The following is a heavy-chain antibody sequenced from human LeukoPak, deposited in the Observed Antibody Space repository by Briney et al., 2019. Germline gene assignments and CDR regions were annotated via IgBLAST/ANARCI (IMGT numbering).Heavy chain of an antibody. J-gene: IGHJ4*02. CDR2: ISTNNGDT. D-gene: IGHD4/OR15-4a*01. V-gene: IGHV1-18*01. CDR3: ARDDDYNPLVH. Sequence: ASVKVSCKASGYTFSSNGISWVRQAPGQGLEWMGWISTNNGDTKYGKKFQGRVIMTTDTSTSTTYMEVRSLRSDATAVYYCARDDDYNPLVHWGQGPLVTVSS. CDR1: GYTFSSNG.